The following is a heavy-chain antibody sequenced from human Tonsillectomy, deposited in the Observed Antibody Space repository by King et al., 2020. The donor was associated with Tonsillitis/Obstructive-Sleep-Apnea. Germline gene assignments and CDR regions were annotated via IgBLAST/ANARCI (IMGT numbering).Heavy chain of an antibody. CDR3: ASAYYYYYMDV. CDR1: GYSFTSYW. CDR2: IGPSDSYS. J-gene: IGHJ6*03. V-gene: IGHV5-10-1*01. Sequence: EVQLVESGAEVKKPGESLRISCKGSGYSFTSYWISWVRQMPGKGLEWMGRIGPSDSYSNYRPSFQGHVTISADKSISTAYLQWSSLKASDTAMYYCASAYYYYYMDVWGKGTTVTVSS.